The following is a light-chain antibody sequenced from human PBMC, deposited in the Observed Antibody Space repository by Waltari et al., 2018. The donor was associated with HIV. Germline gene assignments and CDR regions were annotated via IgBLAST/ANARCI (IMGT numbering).Light chain of an antibody. V-gene: IGKV1-27*01. CDR2: AAS. J-gene: IGKJ3*01. Sequence: DIQMTQSPSSLSASVGDRVTITCRASQGISNYLAWYQQKPGKVPKLLIYAASTLQSGVPSRFSGSGSGTDFNLTISSLQPEDVATYYCQKYNSAPLFGPGTKVDIK. CDR1: QGISNY. CDR3: QKYNSAPL.